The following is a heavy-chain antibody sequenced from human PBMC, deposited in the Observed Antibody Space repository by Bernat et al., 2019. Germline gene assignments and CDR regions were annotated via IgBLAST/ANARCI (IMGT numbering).Heavy chain of an antibody. CDR3: ARDTTGYSSSWYGTGWYFDL. D-gene: IGHD6-13*01. Sequence: QVQLVQSGAEVKKPGSSVKVSCKASGGTFSSYAISWVRQAPGQGLEWMGGIIPIFGTANYAQKFQGRVTITADKSTSTAYMELSSLSSEDTAVYYCARDTTGYSSSWYGTGWYFDLWGRGTLVTVSS. V-gene: IGHV1-69*06. CDR1: GGTFSSYA. CDR2: IIPIFGTA. J-gene: IGHJ2*01.